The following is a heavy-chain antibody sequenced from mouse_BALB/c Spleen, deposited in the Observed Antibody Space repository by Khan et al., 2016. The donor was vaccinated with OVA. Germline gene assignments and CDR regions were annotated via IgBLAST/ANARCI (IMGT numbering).Heavy chain of an antibody. J-gene: IGHJ3*01. V-gene: IGHV1S137*01. CDR2: ISTYYGDV. Sequence: QVQLKESGTDLVRPGVSVKISCKGSGYTFTDFTMHWVKQSPAKSLEWIGVISTYYGDVTYNQKFKGKATMTVDKSSSTAYMELARLTSEDSAILYCTRGGGGNRFAFWGQGTLVTVSA. CDR1: GYTFTDFT. CDR3: TRGGGGNRFAF.